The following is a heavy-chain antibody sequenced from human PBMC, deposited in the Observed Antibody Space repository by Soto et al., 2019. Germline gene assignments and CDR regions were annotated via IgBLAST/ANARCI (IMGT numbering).Heavy chain of an antibody. D-gene: IGHD4-17*01. CDR3: ARADDYGGNSGPDY. Sequence: QVQLVESGGGVVQPGRSLRLSCAASGFTFSSYGRHWVRQAPGKGLEWVAVIWYDGSNKYYADSVKGRFTISRDNSKNTLYLQMNSLRAEDTAVYYCARADDYGGNSGPDYWGQGTLVTVSS. V-gene: IGHV3-33*01. CDR2: IWYDGSNK. CDR1: GFTFSSYG. J-gene: IGHJ4*02.